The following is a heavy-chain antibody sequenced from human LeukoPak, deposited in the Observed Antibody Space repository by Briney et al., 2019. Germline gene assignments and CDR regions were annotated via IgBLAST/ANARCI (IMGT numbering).Heavy chain of an antibody. CDR3: ARGTPTAMAIYYFDY. V-gene: IGHV4-4*02. CDR2: IYHSGST. CDR1: GGSISSSNW. Sequence: PSGTLSLTCAVSGGSISSSNWWSWVRQPPGKGLEWIGEIYHSGSTNYNPSLKSRVTISVDKSKNQSSLKLSSVTAADTAVYYCARGTPTAMAIYYFDYWGQGTLVTVSS. J-gene: IGHJ4*02. D-gene: IGHD5-18*01.